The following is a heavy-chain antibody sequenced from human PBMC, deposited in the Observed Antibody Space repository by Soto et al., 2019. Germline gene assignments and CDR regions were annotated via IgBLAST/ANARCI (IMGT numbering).Heavy chain of an antibody. V-gene: IGHV4-59*01. Sequence: SETLSLTXTVSGGSISSYYWSWIRQPPGKGLEWIGYIYYSGSTNYNPSLKSRVTISVDTSKNQFSLKLSSVTAADTAVYYCAREGRSSTSCYPPYYYYGMDVWGQGTTVTVSS. J-gene: IGHJ6*02. CDR1: GGSISSYY. D-gene: IGHD2-2*01. CDR2: IYYSGST. CDR3: AREGRSSTSCYPPYYYYGMDV.